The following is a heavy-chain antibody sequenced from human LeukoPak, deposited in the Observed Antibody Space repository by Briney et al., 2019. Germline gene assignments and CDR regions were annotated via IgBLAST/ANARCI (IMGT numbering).Heavy chain of an antibody. J-gene: IGHJ4*02. CDR3: ARDPQYSSSPLDY. CDR1: GYTFTGYH. D-gene: IGHD6-6*01. Sequence: ASVKVSCKASGYTFTGYHLHWVRQAPGQGLEWMGWINPNSGGTKYAQKFQGRVTMTRDTSISTAYMELSRLRSDDTAVYYCARDPQYSSSPLDYWGQGTLVTVSS. V-gene: IGHV1-2*02. CDR2: INPNSGGT.